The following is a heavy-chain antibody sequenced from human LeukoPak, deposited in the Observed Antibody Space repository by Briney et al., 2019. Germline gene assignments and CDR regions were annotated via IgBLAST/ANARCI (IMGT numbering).Heavy chain of an antibody. CDR2: IYYSGST. D-gene: IGHD3-10*01. CDR3: ARGTTMARFDY. Sequence: PSETLSLTCTVSGGSISSYYWSWIRQPPGKGLEWIGYIYYSGSTNYNPSLKSRVTISVDTSKNQFSLKLSSVTAADTAVYYCARGTTMARFDYWGQGTLVTVSS. V-gene: IGHV4-59*01. J-gene: IGHJ4*02. CDR1: GGSISSYY.